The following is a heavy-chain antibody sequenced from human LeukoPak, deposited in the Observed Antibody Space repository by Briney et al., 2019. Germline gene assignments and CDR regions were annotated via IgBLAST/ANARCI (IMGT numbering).Heavy chain of an antibody. J-gene: IGHJ5*02. CDR3: ARGRSRNGGSRSWFDP. Sequence: SETLSLTCAVYGGSFSAYYWSWIRQPPGKGLEWIGEINHSGSTNYNPSLKSRITISVDPSKNQFSLKLSSVTAADTAVYYCARGRSRNGGSRSWFDPWGQGTLVTVSS. CDR2: INHSGST. D-gene: IGHD1-26*01. CDR1: GGSFSAYY. V-gene: IGHV4-34*01.